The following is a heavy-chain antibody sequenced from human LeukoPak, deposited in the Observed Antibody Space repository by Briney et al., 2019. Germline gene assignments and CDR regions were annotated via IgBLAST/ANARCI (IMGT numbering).Heavy chain of an antibody. Sequence: PGGSLRLSCAASGFSVSNNYMSWVRQAPGKGLEWVSVIYSGGSTYYADSVKGRFTISRDNSKNTLSLQMNSPRVEDTAVYYCAREGPNYFDYWGQGTLVTVSS. J-gene: IGHJ4*02. CDR2: IYSGGST. D-gene: IGHD2-8*01. V-gene: IGHV3-53*01. CDR3: AREGPNYFDY. CDR1: GFSVSNNY.